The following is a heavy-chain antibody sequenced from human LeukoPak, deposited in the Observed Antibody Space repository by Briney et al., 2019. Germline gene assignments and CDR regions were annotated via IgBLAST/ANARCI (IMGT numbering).Heavy chain of an antibody. Sequence: GGSLPLSCAASGFTLSSNYMSWLRQAPGKGLEWVSVIYSGGSTYYTDSVKGRFTISRDNSKNTLYLQMNSLRAEDTAVYYCARDSGWETAAFDIWGQGTMVTVSS. CDR1: GFTLSSNY. D-gene: IGHD1-26*01. CDR3: ARDSGWETAAFDI. J-gene: IGHJ3*02. CDR2: IYSGGST. V-gene: IGHV3-66*01.